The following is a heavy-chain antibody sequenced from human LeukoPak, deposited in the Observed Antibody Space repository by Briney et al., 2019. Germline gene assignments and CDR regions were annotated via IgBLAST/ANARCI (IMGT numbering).Heavy chain of an antibody. J-gene: IGHJ4*02. CDR3: ARARPSMWIDY. CDR1: GFTFSTYE. CDR2: ISNSGSTI. Sequence: GGSLRLSCAASGFTFSTYEMNWVRQAPGKGLEWVSYISNSGSTIYYADSVKVRFTIPRDSSKNTLYLTMDSLRPEDTAVYYCARARPSMWIDYWGQGTLVTVSS. V-gene: IGHV3-48*03. D-gene: IGHD5-12*01.